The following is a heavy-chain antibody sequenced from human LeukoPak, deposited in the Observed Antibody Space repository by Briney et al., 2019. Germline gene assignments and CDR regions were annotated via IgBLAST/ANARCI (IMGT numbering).Heavy chain of an antibody. CDR3: AKNGDRGAYCTGGTCYPYFYYYMDV. CDR1: GFTFSDYY. J-gene: IGHJ6*03. V-gene: IGHV3-11*01. CDR2: ISSSASTI. Sequence: GGSLRLSCTASGFTFSDYYMSWIRQAPGKGLEWVSYISSSASTILYADSVQGRFTISRDNAKNSLYLQMNSLRAEDTAVYYCAKNGDRGAYCTGGTCYPYFYYYMDVWGKGTTVTI. D-gene: IGHD2-15*01.